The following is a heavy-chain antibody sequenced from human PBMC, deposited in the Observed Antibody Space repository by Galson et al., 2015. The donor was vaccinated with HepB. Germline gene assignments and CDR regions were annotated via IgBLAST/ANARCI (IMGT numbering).Heavy chain of an antibody. Sequence: QVQLQESGPGLVKPSETLSLTCTVSGGSISSYYWSWIRQSPGKGLEWIGYIYYSGSTNYNPSLKSRVTISVDTSKNQFSLKLSSVTAADTAVYYCARDRSPLGWFDPWGQGTLITVSS. CDR3: ARDRSPLGWFDP. J-gene: IGHJ5*02. CDR2: IYYSGST. CDR1: GGSISSYY. V-gene: IGHV4-59*01.